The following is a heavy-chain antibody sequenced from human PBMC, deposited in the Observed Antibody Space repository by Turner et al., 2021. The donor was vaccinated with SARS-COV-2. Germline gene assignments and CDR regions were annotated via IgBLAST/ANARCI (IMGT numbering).Heavy chain of an antibody. CDR1: GFTCSSYW. Sequence: EVQLVESGGGLVQPGGSLRLSCAASGFTCSSYWRSWVRQAPGKGLEWVANIKQDGSEKYYVDSVKGRFTISRDNAKNSLYLKMNSLRAEDTAVYYCARDQGAVTGAYDYWGQGTLVTVSS. CDR2: IKQDGSEK. J-gene: IGHJ4*02. D-gene: IGHD6-19*01. CDR3: ARDQGAVTGAYDY. V-gene: IGHV3-7*01.